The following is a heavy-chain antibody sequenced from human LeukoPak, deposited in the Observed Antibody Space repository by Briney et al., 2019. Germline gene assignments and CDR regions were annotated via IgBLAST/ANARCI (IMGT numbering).Heavy chain of an antibody. CDR3: ARARSLGRFDP. CDR2: VNPNSGGT. CDR1: GYTFTGYY. V-gene: IGHV1-2*06. J-gene: IGHJ5*02. Sequence: ASVKVSCKASGYTFTGYYMHWVRQAPGQGLEWMGRVNPNSGGTNYAQKFQGRVTMTRDTSISTAYMELSRLRSDNTAVYYCARARSLGRFDPWGQGTLVTVSS.